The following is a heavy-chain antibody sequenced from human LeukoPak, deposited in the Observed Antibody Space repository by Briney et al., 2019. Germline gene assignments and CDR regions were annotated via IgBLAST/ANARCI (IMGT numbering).Heavy chain of an antibody. J-gene: IGHJ4*02. CDR3: ARSPSLLWFGAAAFLDY. CDR2: ISGGGGTT. CDR1: GFTFKRNS. Sequence: PGGSLRLSCAASGFTFKRNSVNWVRQAPGKGLEWVAAISGGGGTTNYGDSVKARFIISRDSSSNTLFLQMNNLRADDTAVYYCARSPSLLWFGAAAFLDYWGQGALVTVSS. V-gene: IGHV3-23*01. D-gene: IGHD3-10*01.